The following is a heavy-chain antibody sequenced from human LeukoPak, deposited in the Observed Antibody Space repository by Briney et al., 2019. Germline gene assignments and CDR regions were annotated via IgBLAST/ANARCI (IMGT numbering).Heavy chain of an antibody. Sequence: PSETLSLTCAVYGGSFSGYYWSWIRQPPGKGLEWIGEINHSGSTNYNPSLKSRVTISVDTSKNQFSLKLSPVTAADTAVYYCARMVGATGALDYWGQGTLVTVSS. CDR3: ARMVGATGALDY. CDR1: GGSFSGYY. J-gene: IGHJ4*02. CDR2: INHSGST. D-gene: IGHD1-26*01. V-gene: IGHV4-34*01.